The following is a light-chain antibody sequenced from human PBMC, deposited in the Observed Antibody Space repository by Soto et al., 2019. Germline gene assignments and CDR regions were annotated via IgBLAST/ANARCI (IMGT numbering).Light chain of an antibody. CDR1: SSDVGDYNY. CDR3: SSYASSSTWV. V-gene: IGLV2-14*01. CDR2: EVS. Sequence: QSVLTQPASVSGSPGQAITLSCTGTSSDVGDYNYVSWYQQHTGKAPRLIIYEVSYRPSGVSNRFSGSKSGNTASLTISGLQAEDEADYYCSSYASSSTWVFGGGTKVTVL. J-gene: IGLJ3*02.